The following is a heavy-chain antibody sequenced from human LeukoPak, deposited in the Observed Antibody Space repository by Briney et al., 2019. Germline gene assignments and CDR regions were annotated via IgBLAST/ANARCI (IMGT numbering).Heavy chain of an antibody. D-gene: IGHD6-19*01. J-gene: IGHJ4*02. V-gene: IGHV4-38-2*02. CDR2: IYHSGST. CDR3: ARARRQWLVGPHIRGDNPPLYYDY. CDR1: GYSISSGYY. Sequence: SETLSLTCTVSGYSISSGYYWGWIRQPPGKGLEWIGSIYHSGSTYYNPSLKSRVTISVDTSKNQFSLKLRSVTAADTAVYYCARARRQWLVGPHIRGDNPPLYYDYWGQGILVTVSS.